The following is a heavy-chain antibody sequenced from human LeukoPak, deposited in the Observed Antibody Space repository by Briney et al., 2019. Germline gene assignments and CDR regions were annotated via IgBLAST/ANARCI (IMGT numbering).Heavy chain of an antibody. V-gene: IGHV3-48*03. CDR3: ASITMVRGKTD. D-gene: IGHD3-10*01. J-gene: IGHJ6*02. CDR2: ISSSGSTI. CDR1: GFTFSSYE. Sequence: GGSLRLSCAASGFTFSSYEMSWVRQAPGKGLEWVSYISSSGSTIYYADSVKGRFTISRDNAKNSLYLQMNSLRAEDTAVYYCASITMVRGKTDWGQGTTVTVSS.